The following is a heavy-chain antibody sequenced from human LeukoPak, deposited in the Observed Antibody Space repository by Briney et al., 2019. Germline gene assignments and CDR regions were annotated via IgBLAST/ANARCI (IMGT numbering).Heavy chain of an antibody. D-gene: IGHD3-22*01. J-gene: IGHJ4*02. CDR1: GYIFTGYY. V-gene: IGHV1-69*13. Sequence: SVKVSCKASGYIFTGYYMHWVRQAPGQGLEWMGGIIPIFGTANYAQKFQGRVTITADESTSTAYMELSSLRSEDTAVYYCAREGSGYSRNFDYWGQGTLVTVSS. CDR2: IIPIFGTA. CDR3: AREGSGYSRNFDY.